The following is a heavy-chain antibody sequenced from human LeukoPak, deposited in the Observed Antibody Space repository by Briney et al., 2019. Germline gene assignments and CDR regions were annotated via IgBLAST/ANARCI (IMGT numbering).Heavy chain of an antibody. Sequence: PSETLSLTCTVSGGSISSYYWSWIRQPPGKGLEWIGYIYYSGGTNYNPSLKSRVTISVDTSKNQFSLKLSSVTAADTAVYYCAREALDCSGGSCYLSAFDIWGQGTMVTVSS. CDR1: GGSISSYY. CDR2: IYYSGGT. V-gene: IGHV4-59*01. J-gene: IGHJ3*02. D-gene: IGHD2-15*01. CDR3: AREALDCSGGSCYLSAFDI.